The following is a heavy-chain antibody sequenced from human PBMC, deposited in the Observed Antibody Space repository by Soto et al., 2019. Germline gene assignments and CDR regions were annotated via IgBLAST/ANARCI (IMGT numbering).Heavy chain of an antibody. V-gene: IGHV3-23*01. D-gene: IGHD1-20*01. CDR3: VKGRYNSRWPYFDY. CDR1: GLTFSSYD. CDR2: ISSTGRST. J-gene: IGHJ4*02. Sequence: GGSLRLSCAGSGLTFSSYDMSWVRQAPGKGLEWVSQISSTGRSTKYADSVKGRFSISRDNSKNTLYLQMNSLRADDSAVYHCVKGRYNSRWPYFDYWGQGALVTVSS.